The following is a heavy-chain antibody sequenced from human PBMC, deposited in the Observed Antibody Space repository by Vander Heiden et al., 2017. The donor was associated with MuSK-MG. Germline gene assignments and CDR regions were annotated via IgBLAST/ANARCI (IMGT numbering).Heavy chain of an antibody. J-gene: IGHJ4*02. V-gene: IGHV3-11*06. CDR2: ISSASSYI. CDR3: ARGGQYGV. CDR1: GFTFSATY. Sequence: QVQLVESGGGLGTPGGSLRLSCAAPGFTFSATYMSGIRQAPGKGLEWVSYISSASSYINYADSVKGRFTISRDNAKNSLYLQMNSLRVEDTAVYYCARGGQYGVWGQGTLVTVSS. D-gene: IGHD4-17*01.